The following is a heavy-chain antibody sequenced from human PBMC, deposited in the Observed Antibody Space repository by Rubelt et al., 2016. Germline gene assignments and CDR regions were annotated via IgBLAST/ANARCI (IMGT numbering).Heavy chain of an antibody. J-gene: IGHJ4*02. V-gene: IGHV3-48*02. D-gene: IGHD3-10*01. CDR2: ISSTSGTL. CDR3: ARSRLGDLD. CDR1: GFSFRSYS. Sequence: EVRLVESGGGLVQPGGSLRLSCAASGFSFRSYSMNWVRQAPGKGLEWIAYISSTSGTLSYAASVKGRFTVARDHAKNSLYLQMNSRRDDDTAIYYCARSRLGDLDWGQGTLVTVSS.